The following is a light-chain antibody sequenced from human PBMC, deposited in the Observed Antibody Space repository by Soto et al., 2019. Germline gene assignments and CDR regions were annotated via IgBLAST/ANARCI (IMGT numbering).Light chain of an antibody. Sequence: DVVMTQSPLSLPVTLGQPASISCRSSQSLIHSDGNTYLNWFQQRPGQSPRRLIYEVSDRDSGVPDRFSGRGSGTDFTLKISRVEAEDVGVYYCMQGTHWPWTFGQGTEVEIK. J-gene: IGKJ1*01. CDR3: MQGTHWPWT. V-gene: IGKV2-30*02. CDR1: QSLIHSDGNTY. CDR2: EVS.